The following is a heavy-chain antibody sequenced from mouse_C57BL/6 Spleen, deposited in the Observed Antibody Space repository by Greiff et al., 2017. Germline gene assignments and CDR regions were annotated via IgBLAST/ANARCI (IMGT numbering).Heavy chain of an antibody. D-gene: IGHD1-1*01. CDR2: ISYDGCN. CDR1: GYSITSGYY. J-gene: IGHJ2*01. V-gene: IGHV3-6*01. Sequence: ESGPGLVKPSQSLSLTCSVTGYSITSGYYWNWNRRFPGNKLEWRVYISYDGCNNYNPSLKNRTTITRDTSRNQFFRKFNSVTTEDTATHDCAGESGFITAVVRGCDYWGQGTTLPGSS. CDR3: AGESGFITAVVRGCDY.